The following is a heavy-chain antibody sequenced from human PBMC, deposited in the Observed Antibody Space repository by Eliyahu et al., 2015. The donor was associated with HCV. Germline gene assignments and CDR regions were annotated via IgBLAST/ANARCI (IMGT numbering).Heavy chain of an antibody. CDR1: GGAFSSYA. CDR2: IIPIFGTA. J-gene: IGHJ5*02. D-gene: IGHD1-1*01. V-gene: IGHV1-69*01. Sequence: QVQLVQSGAEVKKPGSSVKVSCKASGGAFSSYAISWVRQAPGQGLEWMGGIIPIFGTANYAQKFQDRVTITADESTSTAYMELSSLRSEDTAVYYCARSQAGTGLWYNWFDPWGQGTLVTVSS. CDR3: ARSQAGTGLWYNWFDP.